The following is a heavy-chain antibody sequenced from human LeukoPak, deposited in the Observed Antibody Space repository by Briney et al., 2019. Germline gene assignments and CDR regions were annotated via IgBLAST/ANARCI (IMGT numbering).Heavy chain of an antibody. Sequence: PGGFLRLSCAASGFTFRTYAMAWVRQAPGKGLEWVSAIGSSGSSTYYADSVKGRFIISRDNSDNTLALQMNSLTADDTATYYCAKRERERVSWYFFDYWGQGVLVTVSS. V-gene: IGHV3-23*01. CDR2: IGSSGSST. J-gene: IGHJ4*02. D-gene: IGHD1-26*01. CDR1: GFTFRTYA. CDR3: AKRERERVSWYFFDY.